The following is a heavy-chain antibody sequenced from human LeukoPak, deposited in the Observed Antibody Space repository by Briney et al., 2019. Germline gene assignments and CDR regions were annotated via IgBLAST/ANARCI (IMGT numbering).Heavy chain of an antibody. J-gene: IGHJ3*02. V-gene: IGHV1-18*01. Sequence: ASVKVSCKASGYTFTTDGSSWVRQAPGQGLEWMGWISAYKGDTNYAQKVQGGVTMTTDTSTSTVYMELRSLRADDTAVYYCARDQPDSSGNDGFDIWGQGTMVTVSS. CDR3: ARDQPDSSGNDGFDI. CDR2: ISAYKGDT. D-gene: IGHD3-22*01. CDR1: GYTFTTDG.